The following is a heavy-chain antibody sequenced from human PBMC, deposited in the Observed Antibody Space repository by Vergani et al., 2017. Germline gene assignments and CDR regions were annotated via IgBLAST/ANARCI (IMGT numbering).Heavy chain of an antibody. Sequence: EVQLVESGGGLVKPGGSLRLSCAASGFTFSSYAMSWVRQAPGKGLEWVSAISGSGGSTYYADSVKGRFTISRDNSKNTLYLQMNSLRAEDTAVYYGARIAVAAKGAFDIWGQGTMVTVSS. D-gene: IGHD6-19*01. J-gene: IGHJ3*02. V-gene: IGHV3-23*04. CDR1: GFTFSSYA. CDR3: ARIAVAAKGAFDI. CDR2: ISGSGGST.